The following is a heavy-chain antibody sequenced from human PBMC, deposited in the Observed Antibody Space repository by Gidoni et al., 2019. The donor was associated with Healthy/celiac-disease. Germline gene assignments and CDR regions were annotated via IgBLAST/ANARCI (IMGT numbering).Heavy chain of an antibody. CDR1: GVTFSSYG. D-gene: IGHD6-19*01. V-gene: IGHV3-33*01. Sequence: QVQLVESGGGVVQPGRSLRLSCAASGVTFSSYGMHWVRQAPGKGLEWLAVIWYDGINKYYADSVKGRFTISRDNSKNTLYLQMNSLRAEDTAVYYCARGGIAVAGIDYWGQGTLVTVSS. CDR2: IWYDGINK. J-gene: IGHJ4*02. CDR3: ARGGIAVAGIDY.